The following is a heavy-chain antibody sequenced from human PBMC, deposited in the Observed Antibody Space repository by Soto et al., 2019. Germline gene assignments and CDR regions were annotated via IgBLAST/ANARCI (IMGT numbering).Heavy chain of an antibody. CDR1: GYSFTSYW. D-gene: IGHD2-15*01. J-gene: IGHJ4*02. CDR2: IYPGDSDT. V-gene: IGHV5-51*01. Sequence: PGESLKISCKGSGYSFTSYWIGWVRQMPGKGMEWMGIIYPGDSDTRYSPSFQGQVTISADKSISTAYLRWSSLKASDTAMYYYARQGKCRGGSCCLDYWCQGILVTVSS. CDR3: ARQGKCRGGSCCLDY.